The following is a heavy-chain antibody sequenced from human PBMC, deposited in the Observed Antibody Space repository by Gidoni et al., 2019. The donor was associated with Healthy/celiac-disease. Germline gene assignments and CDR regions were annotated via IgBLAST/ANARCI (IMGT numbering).Heavy chain of an antibody. D-gene: IGHD7-27*01. J-gene: IGHJ4*02. CDR3: AKDKDPWGSSTFDY. Sequence: EVQLLESGGGLVQPGGSLSLSCAASGFTFSSYAMSWFRQAPGKGLEWVSAISGSGGSTYYADSGKGRFTISRDNSKNTLYLQMNSLRAEDTAVYYGAKDKDPWGSSTFDYWGQGTLVTVSS. CDR2: ISGSGGST. CDR1: GFTFSSYA. V-gene: IGHV3-23*01.